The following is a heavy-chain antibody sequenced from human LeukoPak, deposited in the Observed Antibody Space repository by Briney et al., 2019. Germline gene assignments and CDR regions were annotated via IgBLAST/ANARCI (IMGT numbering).Heavy chain of an antibody. J-gene: IGHJ4*02. CDR2: IWYDGSNK. V-gene: IGHV3-33*01. D-gene: IGHD5-24*01. CDR1: GFTFSSYG. Sequence: GRSLRLSCAASGFTFSSYGMHWVRQAPGKGLEWVAVIWYDGSNKYYADPVKGRFTISRDNSKNTLYLQMNSLRAEDTAVYYCARKMATTRGFDYWGQGTLVTVSS. CDR3: ARKMATTRGFDY.